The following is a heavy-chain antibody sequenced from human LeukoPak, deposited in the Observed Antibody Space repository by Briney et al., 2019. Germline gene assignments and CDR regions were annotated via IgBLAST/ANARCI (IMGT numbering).Heavy chain of an antibody. D-gene: IGHD1-1*01. V-gene: IGHV3-30*03. CDR1: GFTFSSYG. J-gene: IGHJ4*02. CDR2: ISYDGSNK. CDR3: ASHPTTNPSKKTKASVG. Sequence: GRSLRLSCAASGFTFSSYGMHWVRQAPGKGLEWVAVISYDGSNKYYADSVKGRFTISRDNSKNTLYLQMNSLRAEDTAVYYCASHPTTNPSKKTKASVGGGQGTLVTVSS.